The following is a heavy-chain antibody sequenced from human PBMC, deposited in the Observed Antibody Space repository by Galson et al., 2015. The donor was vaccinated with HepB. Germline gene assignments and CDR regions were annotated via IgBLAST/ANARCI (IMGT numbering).Heavy chain of an antibody. CDR2: ISRSSSYV. J-gene: IGHJ4*02. Sequence: SLRLSCAASGFTFVTYSMNWVRQSPGKGLEWVSSISRSSSYVYYADSVKGRFTISRDNSKNALYLQMNSLRAEDTAVYYCARGGGWYDTSGVDYWGQGTLVTVSS. CDR3: ARGGGWYDTSGVDY. CDR1: GFTFVTYS. D-gene: IGHD3-22*01. V-gene: IGHV3-21*01.